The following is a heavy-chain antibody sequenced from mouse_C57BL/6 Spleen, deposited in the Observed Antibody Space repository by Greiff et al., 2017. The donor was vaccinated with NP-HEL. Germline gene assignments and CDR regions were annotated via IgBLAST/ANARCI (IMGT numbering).Heavy chain of an antibody. CDR1: GYTFTSYW. D-gene: IGHD2-1*01. CDR3: ARGIYYGNPMDY. V-gene: IGHV1-55*01. Sequence: VQLQQSGAELVKPGASVKMSCKASGYTFTSYWITWVKQRPGQGLEWIGDIYPGSGSTNYNEKFKSKATLTVDTSSSTAYMQLSSLTSEDSAVYYCARGIYYGNPMDYWGQGTSVTVSS. CDR2: IYPGSGST. J-gene: IGHJ4*01.